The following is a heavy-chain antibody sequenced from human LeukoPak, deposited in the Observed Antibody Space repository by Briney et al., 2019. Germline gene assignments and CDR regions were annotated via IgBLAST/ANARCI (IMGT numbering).Heavy chain of an antibody. V-gene: IGHV4-39*01. CDR1: GVSISSSNYV. Sequence: SETLSLTCTVSGVSISSSNYVWHWIRQPPGKGREWIGSIDYSDNIYYHPARASLPTISVYTSMTVFSLKFSSVTAADTALYYCARSLIYTSGWYAPNYWGQGALVTVSS. CDR3: ARSLIYTSGWYAPNY. CDR2: IDYSDNI. D-gene: IGHD6-19*01. J-gene: IGHJ4*02.